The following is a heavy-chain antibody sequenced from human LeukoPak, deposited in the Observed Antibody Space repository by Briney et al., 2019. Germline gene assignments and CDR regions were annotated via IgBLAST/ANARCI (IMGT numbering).Heavy chain of an antibody. Sequence: SETLSLTCAVYGGSFSGYYWSWIRQPPGKGLEWIGYIYNSGSTNYNPSLKSRVTISVDTSKNQFSLKLSSVTAADTAVYYCARDVGATPGYFDYWGQGTLVTVSS. CDR3: ARDVGATPGYFDY. CDR2: IYNSGST. D-gene: IGHD1-26*01. V-gene: IGHV4-59*01. CDR1: GGSFSGYY. J-gene: IGHJ4*02.